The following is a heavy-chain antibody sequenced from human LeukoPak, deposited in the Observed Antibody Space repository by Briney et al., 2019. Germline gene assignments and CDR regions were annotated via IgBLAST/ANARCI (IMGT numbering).Heavy chain of an antibody. CDR3: ARTNNGYIVY. Sequence: SQTLSLTCAISGDSLSSNSVAWNWIRQSPSGGLEWLGRTYYRSKWNIHYAVSLKSRITINPDTSNNQFSLQLNSVTPEDTGVYYCARTNNGYIVYWDQGTLVTVSS. D-gene: IGHD1/OR15-1a*01. CDR2: TYYRSKWNI. CDR1: GDSLSSNSVA. V-gene: IGHV6-1*01. J-gene: IGHJ4*02.